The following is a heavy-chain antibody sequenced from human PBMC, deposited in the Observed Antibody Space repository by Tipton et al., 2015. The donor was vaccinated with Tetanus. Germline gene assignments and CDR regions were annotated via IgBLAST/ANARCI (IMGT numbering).Heavy chain of an antibody. J-gene: IGHJ4*02. CDR3: ARGARGYTYG. V-gene: IGHV4-59*01. CDR1: GGSMRSYY. CDR2: IYYSGTT. D-gene: IGHD5-18*01. Sequence: LRLSCTVSGGSMRSYYWSWIRQPPGKGLQWIGYIYYSGTTNYNPSLKSRVTISVDMSKNQFSLNLTSVTAADTAVYYCARGARGYTYGWGQGTLVTVSS.